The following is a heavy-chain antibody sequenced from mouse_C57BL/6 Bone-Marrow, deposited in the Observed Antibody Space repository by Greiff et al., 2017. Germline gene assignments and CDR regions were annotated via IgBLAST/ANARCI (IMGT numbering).Heavy chain of an antibody. CDR1: GFNINDDY. D-gene: IGHD2-5*01. J-gene: IGHJ3*01. V-gene: IGHV14-4*01. Sequence: EVQLQQSGAELVRPGASVKLSCTASGFNINDDYMHWVKQRPEQGLEWIGWIDPENGDTEYASKFQGKATITADTSSHTAYLQLSSLTSEDTAVYYGTTGGSNYAWFAYWGQGTLVTVSA. CDR2: IDPENGDT. CDR3: TTGGSNYAWFAY.